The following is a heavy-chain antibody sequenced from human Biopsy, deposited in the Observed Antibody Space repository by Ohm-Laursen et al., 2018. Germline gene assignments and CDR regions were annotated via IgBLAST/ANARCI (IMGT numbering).Heavy chain of an antibody. CDR2: ISSSGLTI. D-gene: IGHD5-24*01. CDR1: GFSISDYY. V-gene: IGHV3-11*01. Sequence: SLRLSCAAPGFSISDYYMSWIRQAPGKGLEWVSYISSSGLTIYYADSVKGRFTVTRDNPKNSLYLQMNSLRVEDTAVYYCAKVHRRRDGYSYRDYWGQGTLVSVSS. J-gene: IGHJ4*02. CDR3: AKVHRRRDGYSYRDY.